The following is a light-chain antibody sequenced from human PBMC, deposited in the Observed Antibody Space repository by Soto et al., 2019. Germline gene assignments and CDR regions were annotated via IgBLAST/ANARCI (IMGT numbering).Light chain of an antibody. J-gene: IGKJ4*01. CDR1: QGSSSY. Sequence: DIQLTQSPSFLSASVGDRVTITCRASQGSSSYLAWYQQKPGKAPKLLIYAASTLQSGVPSRFSGSGSGTVFTLTISSLQPEDFATYYCQQLNSYPPVTFGGGTKVEIK. CDR3: QQLNSYPPVT. CDR2: AAS. V-gene: IGKV1-9*01.